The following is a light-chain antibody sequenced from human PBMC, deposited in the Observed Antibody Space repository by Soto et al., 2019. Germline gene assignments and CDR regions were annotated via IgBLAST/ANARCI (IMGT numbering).Light chain of an antibody. J-gene: IGLJ3*02. CDR3: SSGGESLKGGV. CDR2: SNN. V-gene: IGLV1-44*01. Sequence: QSVLTQPPSASGTPGQRVTISCSGSNSNIGSNTVNWYQQLPGTAPKLLIYSNNQRPSGVPGRFSDSKSGTSASLAISGLQFGGGGYFYCSSGGESLKGGVFGGGTKPT. CDR1: NSNIGSNT.